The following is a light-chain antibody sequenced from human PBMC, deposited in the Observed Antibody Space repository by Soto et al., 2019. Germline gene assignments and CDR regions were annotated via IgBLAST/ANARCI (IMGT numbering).Light chain of an antibody. CDR3: QQYASSRT. CDR1: QSFSSSY. CDR2: GAS. V-gene: IGKV3-20*01. Sequence: EIVLTQSPGTLSLSPGERATLSCRASQSFSSSYLAWYQQKPGQAPRLLIYGASSRATGIPDRFSGSGSGTDFTLTISRLEREEFAVYYCQQYASSRTFGQGTRREIK. J-gene: IGKJ5*01.